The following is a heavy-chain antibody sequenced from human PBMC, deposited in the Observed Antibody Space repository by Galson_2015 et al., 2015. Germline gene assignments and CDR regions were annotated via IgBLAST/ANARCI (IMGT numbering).Heavy chain of an antibody. CDR2: IIPIFGTA. CDR1: GGTFSSYA. D-gene: IGHD5-18*01. J-gene: IGHJ5*02. CDR3: ARGAHGYTPGLYRLLGGNWFDP. V-gene: IGHV1-69*13. Sequence: SVKVSCKASGGTFSSYAISWVRQAPGQGLEWMGGIIPIFGTANYAQKFQGRVTITADESTSTAYMELSSLRSEDTAVYYCARGAHGYTPGLYRLLGGNWFDPWGQGTLVTVSS.